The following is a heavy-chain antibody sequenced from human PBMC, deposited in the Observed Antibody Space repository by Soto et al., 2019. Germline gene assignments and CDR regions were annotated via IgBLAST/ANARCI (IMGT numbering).Heavy chain of an antibody. Sequence: EVQLVQSGAEVKKPGESLRISCKGSGYSFTTYWITWVRQMPGKGLEWMGRIDPSDSYTNYSPSFQGHVTISADKSIXXAYRQWSSLKASATAMYYCARLAMATRRGYYGMDVWGQGTTVTVSS. CDR1: GYSFTTYW. D-gene: IGHD5-12*01. CDR2: IDPSDSYT. V-gene: IGHV5-10-1*01. J-gene: IGHJ6*02. CDR3: ARLAMATRRGYYGMDV.